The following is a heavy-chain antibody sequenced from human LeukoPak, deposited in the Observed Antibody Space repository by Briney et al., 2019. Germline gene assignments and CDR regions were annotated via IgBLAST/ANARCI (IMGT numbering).Heavy chain of an antibody. CDR2: IYYSGST. CDR3: ARVLLPRSSSTGAFDY. V-gene: IGHV4-59*01. Sequence: PSETLSLTCTVSGGSISSYYWSWIRQPPGKGLEWIGYIYYSGSTNYNPSLKSRVTISVDTSKNQFSLKLSSVTAADTAVYYCARVLLPRSSSTGAFDYWGQGTLVTVSS. D-gene: IGHD6-13*01. J-gene: IGHJ4*02. CDR1: GGSISSYY.